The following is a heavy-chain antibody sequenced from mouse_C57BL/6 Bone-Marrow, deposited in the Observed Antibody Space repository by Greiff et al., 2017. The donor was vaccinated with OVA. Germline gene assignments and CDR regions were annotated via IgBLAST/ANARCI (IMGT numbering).Heavy chain of an antibody. J-gene: IGHJ4*01. CDR1: GYSFTGYY. V-gene: IGHV1-42*01. D-gene: IGHD2-1*01. CDR3: ASPFYYGRAMDY. Sequence: VQLQQSGPELVKPGASVKISCKASGYSFTGYYMNWVKQSPEKSLEWIGEINPSTGGTTYNQKFKAKATLTVDKSSSTAYMQLKSLTSEDSAVYYCASPFYYGRAMDYWGQGTSVTVSS. CDR2: INPSTGGT.